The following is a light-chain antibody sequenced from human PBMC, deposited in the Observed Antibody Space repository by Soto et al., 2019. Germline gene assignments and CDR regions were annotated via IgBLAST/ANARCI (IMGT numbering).Light chain of an antibody. V-gene: IGKV1-27*01. CDR2: GAS. CDR3: QKYNSAPPWT. CDR1: QSISSS. J-gene: IGKJ1*01. Sequence: DIQMTQSPSSLSASVGDRVTITCRASQSISSSLNWYQQTPGKAPRLLIYGASSLQSGVPSRFSGSGSGTDFTLTISSLQPEDVATYYCQKYNSAPPWTFGQGTKVDIK.